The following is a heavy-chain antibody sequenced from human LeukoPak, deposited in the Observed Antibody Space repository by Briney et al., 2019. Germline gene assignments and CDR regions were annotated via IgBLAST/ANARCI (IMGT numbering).Heavy chain of an antibody. D-gene: IGHD2-8*02. CDR1: GGYISSHY. CDR2: MYYSGNS. V-gene: IGHV4-59*08. J-gene: IGHJ4*02. CDR3: ASGKNWCYFDY. Sequence: PSETLSLTCIVSGGYISSHYWSWIRQPPGRGLELIGYMYYSGNSNYNPSLKSRVTISVDTSKNQFSLELTSVTAADTAVYYCASGKNWCYFDYWGQGTLVTVSS.